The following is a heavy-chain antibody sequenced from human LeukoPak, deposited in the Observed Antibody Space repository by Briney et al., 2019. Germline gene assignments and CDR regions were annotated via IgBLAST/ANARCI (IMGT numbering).Heavy chain of an antibody. CDR2: LYSGAHI. D-gene: IGHD3-10*01. Sequence: GGSLRLSCAVSGFTVSSNYMSWVRQAPGKGLEGVSSLYSGAHIYYADSVKGRFTISRDYSNNTLYLQMNSLRAEDTAVYYCGRHAYGGSPPLSWGQGALVTASS. CDR1: GFTVSSNY. V-gene: IGHV3-53*01. J-gene: IGHJ4*02. CDR3: GRHAYGGSPPLS.